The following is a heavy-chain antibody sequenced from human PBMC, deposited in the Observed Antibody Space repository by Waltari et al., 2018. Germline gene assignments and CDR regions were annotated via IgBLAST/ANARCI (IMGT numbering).Heavy chain of an antibody. CDR2: IYSGGSST. CDR3: AKDHYYGSGSYDY. J-gene: IGHJ4*02. CDR1: GFTFSSYA. Sequence: EVQLLESGGGLVQPGGSLRLSCAASGFTFSSYAMSWVRQAPGKGLEWVSVIYSGGSSTYDTDSVKGRFTISRDNSKNTLYLQMNSLRAEDTAVYYCAKDHYYGSGSYDYWGQGTLVTVSS. D-gene: IGHD3-10*01. V-gene: IGHV3-23*03.